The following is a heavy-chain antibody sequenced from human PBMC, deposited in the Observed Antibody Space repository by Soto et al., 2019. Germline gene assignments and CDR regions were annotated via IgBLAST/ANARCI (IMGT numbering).Heavy chain of an antibody. V-gene: IGHV4-39*01. CDR3: ARLLGTGSREMLDY. CDR2: IYYSGST. D-gene: IGHD1-1*01. Sequence: SETLSLTCTVSGGSISSSSYYWGWIRQPPGKGLEWIGSIYYSGSTYYNPSLKSRVTISVDTSKNQFSLKLSSVTAADTAVYYCARLLGTGSREMLDYWGQGTLVTVSS. J-gene: IGHJ4*02. CDR1: GGSISSSSYY.